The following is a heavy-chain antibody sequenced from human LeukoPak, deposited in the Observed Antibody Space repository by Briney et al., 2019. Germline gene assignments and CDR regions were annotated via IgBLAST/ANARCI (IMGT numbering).Heavy chain of an antibody. CDR2: INPSGGST. V-gene: IGHV1-46*01. D-gene: IGHD7-27*01. J-gene: IGHJ4*02. Sequence: GASVKVSCKASGYTFTSYYMHWVRQAPGQGLEWMGIINPSGGSTSCAQKFQGRVTMTRDTSTSTVYMELSSLRSDDTAVYYCAREVGELGAYFDYWGQGTLVTVSS. CDR1: GYTFTSYY. CDR3: AREVGELGAYFDY.